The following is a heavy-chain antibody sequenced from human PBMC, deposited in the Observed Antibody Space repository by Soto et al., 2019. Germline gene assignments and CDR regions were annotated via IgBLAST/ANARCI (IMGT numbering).Heavy chain of an antibody. CDR1: GYTFTSYG. CDR2: ISAYSFNT. Sequence: QVQLVQSGAEVKKPGASVKVSCKACGYTFTSYGISWVRQAPGQGLEWMGCISAYSFNTNYAQKFQGRLTMTTDTSTNTAYMELRSLRSDDTAVYYCARDRTTFGVVIKNYYYGMDVWGQGTTVTVSS. J-gene: IGHJ6*02. CDR3: ARDRTTFGVVIKNYYYGMDV. D-gene: IGHD3-3*01. V-gene: IGHV1-18*01.